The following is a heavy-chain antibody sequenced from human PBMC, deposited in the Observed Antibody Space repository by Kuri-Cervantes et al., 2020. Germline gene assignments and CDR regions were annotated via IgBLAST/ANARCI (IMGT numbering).Heavy chain of an antibody. J-gene: IGHJ4*02. D-gene: IGHD3-10*01. CDR1: GYTVTELS. CDR3: AATAGGTYYWAIEY. Sequence: ASVKVSCKVFGYTVTELSIHWVRQAPGRGREWMGGFDPVDGERMYAKSFQGRVIMTEDTSTDTAYMELSSLTSEDTAVYYCAATAGGTYYWAIEYWGQGTLVTVSS. V-gene: IGHV1-24*01. CDR2: FDPVDGER.